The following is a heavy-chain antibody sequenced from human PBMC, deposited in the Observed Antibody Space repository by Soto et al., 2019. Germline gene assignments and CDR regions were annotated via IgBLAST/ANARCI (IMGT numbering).Heavy chain of an antibody. CDR1: GYTFSIYG. V-gene: IGHV1-18*01. CDR2: ISAYNGNT. Sequence: ASVKVSCKASGYTFSIYGISWVRQAPGQGLEWMGWISAYNGNTNYAQKLQGRVTMTTDTSTSTAYMELRSLRSDDTAVYYCARDAGIAVARNWFDPWGQGTLVTAPQ. CDR3: ARDAGIAVARNWFDP. D-gene: IGHD6-19*01. J-gene: IGHJ5*02.